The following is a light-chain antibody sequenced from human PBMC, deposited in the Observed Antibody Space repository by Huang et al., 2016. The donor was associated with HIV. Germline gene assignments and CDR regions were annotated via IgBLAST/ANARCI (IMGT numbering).Light chain of an antibody. J-gene: IGKJ4*01. CDR3: QQYNDWPPLT. Sequence: EIEMTQSPATLSVSPGERATLSCRASHSVDSDLAWYQQQPGQAPRLLIYDASTRATGISAKFNGTGSGTEFSLSITNLQSEDFAVYYCQQYNDWPPLTFGGGTKVEI. CDR1: HSVDSD. CDR2: DAS. V-gene: IGKV3-15*01.